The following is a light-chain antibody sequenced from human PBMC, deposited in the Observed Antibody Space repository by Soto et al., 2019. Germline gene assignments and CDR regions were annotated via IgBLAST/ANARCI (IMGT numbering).Light chain of an antibody. CDR2: EVT. CDR3: SSYAGSYKYV. J-gene: IGLJ1*01. CDR1: SSDVGGYNY. V-gene: IGLV2-8*01. Sequence: QSVLTQPPFASGSPGQSVTISCTGTSSDVGGYNYVSWYQQHPGKAPKLMIYEVTKRPSGVPDRFSASKSDNTASLTVSGLQAEDEADYYCSSYAGSYKYVFGTGTKVTVL.